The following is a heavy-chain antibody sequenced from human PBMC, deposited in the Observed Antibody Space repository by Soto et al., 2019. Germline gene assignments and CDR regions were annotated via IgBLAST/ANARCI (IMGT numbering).Heavy chain of an antibody. J-gene: IGHJ5*02. Sequence: ASVKVSCKASGYTFTSYAMHWVRQAPGQRLEWMGWINAGNGNTKYSQKFQGRVTITRDTSASTAYMELSSLRSEDTAVYYCARGRRITIFGVVITAKNWFDPWGQGTLVTVSS. CDR3: ARGRRITIFGVVITAKNWFDP. D-gene: IGHD3-3*01. V-gene: IGHV1-3*01. CDR2: INAGNGNT. CDR1: GYTFTSYA.